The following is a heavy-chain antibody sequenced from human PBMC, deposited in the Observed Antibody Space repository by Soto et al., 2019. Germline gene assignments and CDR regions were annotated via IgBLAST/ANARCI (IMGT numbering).Heavy chain of an antibody. CDR2: ISGSGGNT. CDR3: AKDTGLGGTGSLCFDY. J-gene: IGHJ4*02. Sequence: EVQLLESGGGLVQPGGSLRLSCAASGFTFSSYAMTWVRQAPGKGLEWVSAISGSGGNTYYADSVKGRFTISRDNSKNTLYLLMNSLRAEDTAVYYCAKDTGLGGTGSLCFDYWGQGTLVTVSS. CDR1: GFTFSSYA. D-gene: IGHD1-1*01. V-gene: IGHV3-23*01.